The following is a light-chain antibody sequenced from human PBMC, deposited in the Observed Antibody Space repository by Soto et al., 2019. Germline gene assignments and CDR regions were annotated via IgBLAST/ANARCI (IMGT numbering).Light chain of an antibody. CDR1: SSDVGLYNY. Sequence: QSALTQPASVSGSPGQSITISCTGTSSDVGLYNYVSWYQQHPGKAPKLMIYEVSNRPSGVSNRFSASKSGNTASLTISGLQAEDEADYYCTSYTTTTLEVFGTGNKLTVL. CDR2: EVS. J-gene: IGLJ1*01. V-gene: IGLV2-14*01. CDR3: TSYTTTTLEV.